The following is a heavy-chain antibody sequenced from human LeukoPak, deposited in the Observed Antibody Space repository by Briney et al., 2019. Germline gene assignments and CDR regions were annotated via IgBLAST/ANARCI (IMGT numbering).Heavy chain of an antibody. J-gene: IGHJ3*02. CDR1: GYSINSHYY. Sequence: PSETLSLTCTVSGYSINSHYYWGWIRQPPGKGLEWIGSIFRSGNTYYNTSLKSRVTISVDTSRNQFSLKLSSVTAADTAVYFCARDRRGLVMTAFHAFDIWGQGTMVTVSS. CDR2: IFRSGNT. V-gene: IGHV4-38-2*02. D-gene: IGHD2-21*02. CDR3: ARDRRGLVMTAFHAFDI.